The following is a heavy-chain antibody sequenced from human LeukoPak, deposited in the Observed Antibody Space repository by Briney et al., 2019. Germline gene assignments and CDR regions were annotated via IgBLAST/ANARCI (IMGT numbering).Heavy chain of an antibody. D-gene: IGHD5-18*01. Sequence: SETLSLTCTVSGGSISSYHWSWIRQPPGKGLEWIGYIYYSGSTNYNPSLKSRVTISVDTSKNQFSLKLSSVTAADTAVYYCARHMGLGYSYGYPYFDYWGQGALVTVSS. J-gene: IGHJ4*02. V-gene: IGHV4-59*08. CDR2: IYYSGST. CDR3: ARHMGLGYSYGYPYFDY. CDR1: GGSISSYH.